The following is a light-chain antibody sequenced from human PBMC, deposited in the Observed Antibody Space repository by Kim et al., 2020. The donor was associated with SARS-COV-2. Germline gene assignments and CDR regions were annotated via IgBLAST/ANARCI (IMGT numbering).Light chain of an antibody. CDR3: NSRDSSGNHVV. J-gene: IGLJ2*01. V-gene: IGLV3-19*01. CDR2: GKN. CDR1: SLRTYY. Sequence: SSELTQDPAVSVALGHTVRITCQGDSLRTYYASWYQQKPGQAHVLVIYGKNNRPSGIPDRFSGSSSGNTASLTITGAQAEDEADYYCNSRDSSGNHVVFCGGTQLTVL.